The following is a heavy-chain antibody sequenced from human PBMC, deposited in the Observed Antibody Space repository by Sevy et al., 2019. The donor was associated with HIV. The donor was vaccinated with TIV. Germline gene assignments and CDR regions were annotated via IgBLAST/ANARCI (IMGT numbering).Heavy chain of an antibody. Sequence: GGSLRLSCVASGFTFSSYAMHWVRQAPGKGLEWVAVISYDGSNKYYADSVKGRFTISRDNSKNTLYLQMNSLRAEDTSVYYCARDGLERRWARYYYYMDVWGKGTTVTVSS. CDR3: ARDGLERRWARYYYYMDV. J-gene: IGHJ6*03. V-gene: IGHV3-30-3*01. D-gene: IGHD1-1*01. CDR2: ISYDGSNK. CDR1: GFTFSSYA.